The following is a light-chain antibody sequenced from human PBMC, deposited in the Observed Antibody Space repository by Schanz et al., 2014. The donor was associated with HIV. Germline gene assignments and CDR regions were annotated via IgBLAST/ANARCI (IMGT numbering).Light chain of an antibody. CDR3: QQFGTSPRT. CDR2: GAS. CDR1: QSVTSNF. J-gene: IGKJ1*01. Sequence: EIVLTQSPGTLSLSPGERATLSCRASQSVTSNFLTWHQQKAGQAPRLLIYGASSRATGIPDRFSGSGSGTDFTLTISRLEPEDFAVYYCQQFGTSPRTFGQGTKV. V-gene: IGKV3-20*01.